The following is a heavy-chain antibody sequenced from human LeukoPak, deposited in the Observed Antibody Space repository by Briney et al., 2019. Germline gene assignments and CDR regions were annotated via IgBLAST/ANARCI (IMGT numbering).Heavy chain of an antibody. D-gene: IGHD6-19*01. CDR1: GYTFISYY. Sequence: ASVKVSCKASGYTFISYYIHWVRQAPGQGLEWMGIINPSGGSTRYAQKFQGRVTMTRDTSTGTIYMELSSLRSEDTALYYCAKNQGQWLVPVDYWGQGTLVTVSS. J-gene: IGHJ4*02. V-gene: IGHV1-46*01. CDR3: AKNQGQWLVPVDY. CDR2: INPSGGST.